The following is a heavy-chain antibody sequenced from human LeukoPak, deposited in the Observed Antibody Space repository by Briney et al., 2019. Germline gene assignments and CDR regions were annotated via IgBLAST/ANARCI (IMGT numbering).Heavy chain of an antibody. CDR3: AKDSGYCSSTSCYPGAFDI. Sequence: GGSLRLSCVAFDFTFSTHAMSWVRQAPGKGLEWVSYISSSGSTIYYADSVKGRFTISRDNAKNSLYLQMNSLRAEDMALYYCAKDSGYCSSTSCYPGAFDIWGQGTMVTVSS. D-gene: IGHD2-2*01. J-gene: IGHJ3*02. V-gene: IGHV3-48*04. CDR2: ISSSGSTI. CDR1: DFTFSTHA.